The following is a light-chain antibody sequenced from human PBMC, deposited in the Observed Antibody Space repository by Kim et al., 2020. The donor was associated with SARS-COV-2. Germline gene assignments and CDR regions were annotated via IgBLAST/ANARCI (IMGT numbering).Light chain of an antibody. V-gene: IGKV1-9*01. CDR1: QGISSY. Sequence: DIQLTQSPSSLSSSVGDRVTITCRASQGISSYLAWYQQKPGKGPKLLIYGASTLQSGVPSTFSGSGSGTDFTLIISSLQPEDFAAYYCQQHNSYPITFGQGTQLEIK. CDR3: QQHNSYPIT. CDR2: GAS. J-gene: IGKJ5*01.